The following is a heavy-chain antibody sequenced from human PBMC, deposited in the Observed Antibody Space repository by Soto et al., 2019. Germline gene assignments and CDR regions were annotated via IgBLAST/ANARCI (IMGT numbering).Heavy chain of an antibody. CDR2: IYYSGST. D-gene: IGHD4-17*01. V-gene: IGHV4-59*01. CDR1: GGSISSYS. J-gene: IGHJ4*02. CDR3: ARATYGDNKFDY. Sequence: QVQLQESGPGLVKPSETLSLTCTVSGGSISSYSWSWIRQPPGKGLEWIGYIYYSGSTNYNPSLKGRVTISVDTSKNQFSLKLSSVTAADTAVYYCARATYGDNKFDYWGQGTLVTVSS.